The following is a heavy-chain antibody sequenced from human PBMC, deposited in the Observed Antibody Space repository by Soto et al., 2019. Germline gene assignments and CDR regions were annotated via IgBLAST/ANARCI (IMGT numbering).Heavy chain of an antibody. J-gene: IGHJ4*02. Sequence: QVQLVESGGGVVQPGGSLRLSCAAPGFTLSSYAMNGVRQAPGKGLEWVAVITYDGSNKYYADSGKGRFTISRDNSKNTLYLQMNSLRAEDTAVYYCAKPREGRYCSGGSCYLPFAYWGQGTLVTVSS. CDR2: ITYDGSNK. CDR1: GFTLSSYA. D-gene: IGHD2-15*01. CDR3: AKPREGRYCSGGSCYLPFAY. V-gene: IGHV3-30*18.